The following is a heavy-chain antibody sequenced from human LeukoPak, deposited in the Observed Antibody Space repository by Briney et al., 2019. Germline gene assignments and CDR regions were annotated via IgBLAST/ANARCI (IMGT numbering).Heavy chain of an antibody. D-gene: IGHD3-10*01. J-gene: IGHJ5*02. Sequence: SETLSLTCTVSGGSISSYYWSWIRQPPGKGLEWIGYIYHSGSTYYNPSLKSRVTISVDRSKNQFSLKLSSVTAADTAVYYCARAHGSGSFSLANWFDPWGQGTLVTVSS. CDR2: IYHSGST. V-gene: IGHV4-59*12. CDR1: GGSISSYY. CDR3: ARAHGSGSFSLANWFDP.